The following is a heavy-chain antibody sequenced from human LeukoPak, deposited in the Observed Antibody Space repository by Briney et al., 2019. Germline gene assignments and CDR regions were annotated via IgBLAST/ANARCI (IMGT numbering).Heavy chain of an antibody. J-gene: IGHJ4*02. V-gene: IGHV3-9*01. CDR3: RFTYSGSWLYFDY. D-gene: IGHD6-13*01. CDR1: GFTFDDYA. Sequence: PGGSLRLSCAASGFTFDDYAMHWVRQAPGKGLEWVSGISWNSGSIGYVDSVKGRFSISKDNAKNSVYLQMNSLRAEDTAVYYCRFTYSGSWLYFDYWGQGTLVTVSS. CDR2: ISWNSGSI.